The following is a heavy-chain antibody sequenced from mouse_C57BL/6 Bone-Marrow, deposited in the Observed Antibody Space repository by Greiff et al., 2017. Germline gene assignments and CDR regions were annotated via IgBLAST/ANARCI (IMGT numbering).Heavy chain of an antibody. Sequence: VQLQQSGPDLVKPSPSLSISCTASGYTFTTYPIEWMKQTHGKSLEWIGNLHHYNDNTKNNETFMGKATFTVEKSSNTVYLELSRLPADDSAVYYCARSSTFFYAFDYWGQGTTVTVSS. CDR3: ARSSTFFYAFDY. CDR1: GYTFTTYP. V-gene: IGHV1-47*01. CDR2: LHHYNDNT. J-gene: IGHJ2*01. D-gene: IGHD5-1*01.